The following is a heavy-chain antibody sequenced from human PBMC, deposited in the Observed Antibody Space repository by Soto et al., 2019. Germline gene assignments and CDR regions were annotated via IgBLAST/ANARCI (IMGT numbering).Heavy chain of an antibody. Sequence: PGGSLRLSCAASGFTFSSYGMHWVRQAPGKGLEWVAVISYDGSNKYYADSVKGRFTISRDNSKNTLYLQMNSLRAEDTAVYYCAKERMEQYQPLPFIDYWGPGPLVTVSS. V-gene: IGHV3-30*18. CDR1: GFTFSSYG. J-gene: IGHJ4*02. CDR2: ISYDGSNK. D-gene: IGHD2-2*01. CDR3: AKERMEQYQPLPFIDY.